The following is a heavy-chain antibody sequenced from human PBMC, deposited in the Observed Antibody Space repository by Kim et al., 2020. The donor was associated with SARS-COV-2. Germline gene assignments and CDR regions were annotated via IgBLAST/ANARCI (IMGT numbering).Heavy chain of an antibody. J-gene: IGHJ4*02. Sequence: GYAQKSQGRVTMTRNTSISTAYMELSSLRSEDTAVYYCARGGPGYSNPIYWGQGTLVTVSS. CDR3: ARGGPGYSNPIY. V-gene: IGHV1-8*01. D-gene: IGHD4-4*01.